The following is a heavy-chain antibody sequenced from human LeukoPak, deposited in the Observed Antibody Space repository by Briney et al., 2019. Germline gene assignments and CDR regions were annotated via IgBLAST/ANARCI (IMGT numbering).Heavy chain of an antibody. J-gene: IGHJ3*02. D-gene: IGHD2/OR15-2a*01. CDR2: LYPGDSDT. V-gene: IGHV5-51*01. Sequence: GESLKISCKSSGYSFTSYWIAWVRQMPGKGLEWMGILYPGDSDTRYSASFQGQVTISADRSITTRYLQWSSLEASDTAVYYCARLYLPYTSPLYCNSFDIWDQRKIVPLPS. CDR3: ARLYLPYTSPLYCNSFDI. CDR1: GYSFTSYW.